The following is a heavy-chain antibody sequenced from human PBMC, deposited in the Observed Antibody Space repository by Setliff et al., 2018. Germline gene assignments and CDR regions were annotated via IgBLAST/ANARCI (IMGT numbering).Heavy chain of an antibody. CDR3: AREDWNGNAFDI. CDR2: INHSGST. CDR1: GASFSDYY. Sequence: SETLSLTCTVYGASFSDYYWGWIRQPPGKGLEWIAEINHSGSTNYNPSLKRRVNMSADSSKNNLSLRLKYVTAADTAVYYCAREDWNGNAFDIWGPGTMVTVSS. V-gene: IGHV4-34*10. J-gene: IGHJ3*02. D-gene: IGHD1-1*01.